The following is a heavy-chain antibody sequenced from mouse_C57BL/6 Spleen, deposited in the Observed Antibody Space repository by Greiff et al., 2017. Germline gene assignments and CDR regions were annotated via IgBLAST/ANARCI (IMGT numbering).Heavy chain of an antibody. V-gene: IGHV6-3*01. CDR2: IRLKSDNYAT. CDR1: GFTFSNYW. J-gene: IGHJ3*01. Sequence: EVKLMESGGGLVQPGGSMKLSCVASGFTFSNYWMNWVRQSPEKGLEWVAQIRLKSDNYATHYAESVKGRFTISRDDSKSSVYLQMNNLRAEDTGIYYCEGGAGFAYWGQGTLVTVSA. CDR3: EGGAGFAY.